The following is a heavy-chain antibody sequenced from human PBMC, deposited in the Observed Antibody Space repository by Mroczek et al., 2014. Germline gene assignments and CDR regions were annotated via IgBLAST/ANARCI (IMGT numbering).Heavy chain of an antibody. CDR1: GYTFTSYD. J-gene: IGHJ5*02. CDR3: ARGRVVVVPAAQYQGDWFDP. V-gene: IGHV1-8*01. D-gene: IGHD2-2*01. Sequence: QVQLVESGAEVKKPGASVKVSCKASGYTFTSYDINWVRQATGQGLEWMGWMNPNSGNTGYAQKFQGRVTMTRNTSISTAYMELSSLRSEDTAVYYCARGRVVVVPAAQYQGDWFDPWGQGTPGHRL. CDR2: MNPNSGNT.